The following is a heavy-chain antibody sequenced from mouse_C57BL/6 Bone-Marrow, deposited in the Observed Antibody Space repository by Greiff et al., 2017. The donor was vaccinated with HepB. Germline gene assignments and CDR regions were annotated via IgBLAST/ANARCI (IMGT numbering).Heavy chain of an antibody. V-gene: IGHV2-9*01. J-gene: IGHJ3*01. Sequence: VKVVESGPGLVAPSQSLSITCTVSGFSLTSYGVDWVRQPPGKGLEWLGVIWGGGSTNYNSALMSRLSISKDNSKSQVFLKMNSLQTDDTAMYYCAKQGDDYRFAYWGQGTLVTVSA. CDR1: GFSLTSYG. CDR2: IWGGGST. D-gene: IGHD2-4*01. CDR3: AKQGDDYRFAY.